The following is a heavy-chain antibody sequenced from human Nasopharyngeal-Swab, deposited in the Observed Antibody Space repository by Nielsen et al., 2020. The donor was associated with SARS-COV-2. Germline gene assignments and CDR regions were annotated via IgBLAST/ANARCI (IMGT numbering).Heavy chain of an antibody. CDR3: ARAGAAAY. J-gene: IGHJ4*02. CDR2: IKQDGSEK. CDR1: AFTFSSYW. D-gene: IGHD6-13*01. V-gene: IGHV3-7*03. Sequence: GESPNISCAASAFTFSSYWMSWVRQAPGKGLEWVANIKQDGSEKYYVDSVKGRFTISRDNAKNSLYLQMNSLRAEDTAVYYCARAGAAAYWGQGTLVTVSS.